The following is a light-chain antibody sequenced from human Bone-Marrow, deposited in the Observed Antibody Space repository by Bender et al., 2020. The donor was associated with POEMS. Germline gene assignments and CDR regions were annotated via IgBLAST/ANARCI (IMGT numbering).Light chain of an antibody. V-gene: IGLV3-10*01. CDR2: ENN. CDR3: YSTDSAGNGV. CDR1: ALPKRY. J-gene: IGLJ1*01. Sequence: SYELTQPPSVSVSPGQTATITCSGDALPKRYAYWCQQKSGQAPVLVISENNKRPSGIPDRISGSKSRTLATLTISGDRVEDEGIYYCYSTDSAGNGVVGPRTKVIVL.